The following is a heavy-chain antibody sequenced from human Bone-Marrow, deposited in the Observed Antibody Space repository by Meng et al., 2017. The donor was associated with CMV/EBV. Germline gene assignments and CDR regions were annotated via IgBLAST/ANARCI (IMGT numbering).Heavy chain of an antibody. D-gene: IGHD2-2*01. CDR1: GFTFSSYG. Sequence: GESLKISCAASGFTFSSYGMHWVRQAPGKGLEWVAFIRYDGSNKYYADSVKGRFTISRDNSKNTLYLQMNSLRAEDTAVYYCAKDGADIVVEPAAMGYYGMDVWGQGTTVTVSS. V-gene: IGHV3-30*02. J-gene: IGHJ6*02. CDR2: IRYDGSNK. CDR3: AKDGADIVVEPAAMGYYGMDV.